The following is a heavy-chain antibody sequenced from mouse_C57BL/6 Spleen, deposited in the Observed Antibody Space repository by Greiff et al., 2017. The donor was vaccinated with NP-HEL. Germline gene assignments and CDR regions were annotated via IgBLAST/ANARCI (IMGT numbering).Heavy chain of an antibody. V-gene: IGHV1-80*01. D-gene: IGHD1-1*01. CDR2: IYPGDGDT. CDR3: ARKGITTVEFAY. Sequence: VQLQQSGAELVKPGASVKISCKASGYAFSSYWMNWVKQRPGKGLEWIGQIYPGDGDTNYNGKFKGKATLTADKSSSTAYMQLSSLTSEDSAVYFCARKGITTVEFAYWGQGTLVTVSA. CDR1: GYAFSSYW. J-gene: IGHJ3*01.